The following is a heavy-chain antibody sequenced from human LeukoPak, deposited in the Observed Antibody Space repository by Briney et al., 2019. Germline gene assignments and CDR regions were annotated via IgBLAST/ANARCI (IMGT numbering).Heavy chain of an antibody. CDR3: ARSSSTYFDY. CDR2: INPNSGGT. J-gene: IGHJ4*02. D-gene: IGHD2-2*01. Sequence: ASVKVSCKASGYTFTGYYMHWVRQAPGQGLEWMGWINPNSGGTTYAQKFQGRVTMTRDTSTSTVYMELSSLRSEDTAVYWCARSSSTYFDYWGQGTLVTVSS. CDR1: GYTFTGYY. V-gene: IGHV1-2*02.